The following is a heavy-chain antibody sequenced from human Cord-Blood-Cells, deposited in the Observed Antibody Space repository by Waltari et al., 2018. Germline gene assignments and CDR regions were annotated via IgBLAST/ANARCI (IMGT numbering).Heavy chain of an antibody. Sequence: EYMGIIYPGNSDTRYSPSFQGQVTIPADKSISTAYLQWTSLKASDTAMYYCARRFEYSSSSGFDYWGQGTLVTVSS. V-gene: IGHV5-51*01. CDR2: IYPGNSDT. D-gene: IGHD6-6*01. J-gene: IGHJ4*02. CDR3: ARRFEYSSSSGFDY.